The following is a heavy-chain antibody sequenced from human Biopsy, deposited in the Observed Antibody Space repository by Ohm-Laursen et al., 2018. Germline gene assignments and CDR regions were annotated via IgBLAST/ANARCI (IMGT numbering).Heavy chain of an antibody. D-gene: IGHD6-19*01. J-gene: IGHJ6*02. V-gene: IGHV4-59*01. Sequence: GTLSLTSTVSGGSISSDYWSCIRQPPGQGLEWLGYISNRESTNYNPSLRRRVTISVDTSKKQFSLRMNSVTAADTAVYYCARATNSSGWPYYYFYGMGVWGQGTTVTVSS. CDR1: GGSISSDY. CDR3: ARATNSSGWPYYYFYGMGV. CDR2: ISNREST.